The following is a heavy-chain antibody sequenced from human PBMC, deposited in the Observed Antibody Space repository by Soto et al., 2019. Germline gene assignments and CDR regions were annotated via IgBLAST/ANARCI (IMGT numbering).Heavy chain of an antibody. V-gene: IGHV6-1*01. CDR3: ATARVDIVANDACDI. CDR2: TYYRSKWYN. Sequence: SQTLSLTCAISGDSVSINTAAANSIRQSPSRGLEWLGRTYYRSKWYNDYAVSVKSRITINPDTSKNQCSLQLNSVTPEDTAVYYCATARVDIVANDACDIWGKGTMVTV. CDR1: GDSVSINTAA. J-gene: IGHJ3*02. D-gene: IGHD5-12*01.